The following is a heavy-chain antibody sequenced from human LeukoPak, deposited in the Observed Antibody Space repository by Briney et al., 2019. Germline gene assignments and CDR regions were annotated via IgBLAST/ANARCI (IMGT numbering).Heavy chain of an antibody. CDR3: VIYSSGYNQYYFDY. V-gene: IGHV3-48*03. Sequence: PGGSLRLSCAASGSTFSNSEMNWVRQAPGKGLEWVSYISGSGPTMYYADSVKGRFTISRDNAKNSLYLQMNSLRVEDTAVYYCVIYSSGYNQYYFDYWGQGTLVTVSS. CDR2: ISGSGPTM. J-gene: IGHJ4*02. D-gene: IGHD3-22*01. CDR1: GSTFSNSE.